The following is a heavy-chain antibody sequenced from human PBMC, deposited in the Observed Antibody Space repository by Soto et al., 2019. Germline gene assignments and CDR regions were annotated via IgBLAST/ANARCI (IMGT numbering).Heavy chain of an antibody. D-gene: IGHD1-1*01. CDR1: GGSISGGSYF. Sequence: SETLSLTCTVSGGSISGGSYFWSWIRQHPGKGLEWIGYIQYSGNTYYNPSLKSRVAISVDTSKNQFSLSLRSVTAADTAVFYCARGVSKMSPAYNQRPPYYFDYWGQGTLVTVSS. J-gene: IGHJ4*02. V-gene: IGHV4-31*03. CDR3: ARGVSKMSPAYNQRPPYYFDY. CDR2: IQYSGNT.